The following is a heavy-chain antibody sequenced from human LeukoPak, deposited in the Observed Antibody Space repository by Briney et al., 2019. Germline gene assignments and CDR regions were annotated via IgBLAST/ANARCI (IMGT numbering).Heavy chain of an antibody. Sequence: ASVKVSCKASGYIFTDYYVHWVRQAPGQGLEWVGWLNPNSGGTNYAQKFQGRVTMTRDTSINTAYMELSRLRSDVTALYYCASGDVVATNYHDYWGQGTLVTVSS. CDR3: ASGDVVATNYHDY. CDR2: LNPNSGGT. CDR1: GYIFTDYY. J-gene: IGHJ4*02. V-gene: IGHV1-2*02. D-gene: IGHD5-12*01.